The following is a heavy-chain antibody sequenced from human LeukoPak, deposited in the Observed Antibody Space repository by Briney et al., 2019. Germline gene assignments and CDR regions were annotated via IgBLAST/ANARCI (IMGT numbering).Heavy chain of an antibody. D-gene: IGHD5-12*01. J-gene: IGHJ4*02. CDR1: GITISRYW. Sequence: GGSLRLSCAASGITISRYWMHWFRQAPGKGLVWVSRVNADGSTTYYADSVKGRFTISRDNSKNTLYLQMNSLRAEDTAVYYCAKPKRGYSGYDSWGQGTLVTVSS. CDR2: VNADGSTT. V-gene: IGHV3-74*01. CDR3: AKPKRGYSGYDS.